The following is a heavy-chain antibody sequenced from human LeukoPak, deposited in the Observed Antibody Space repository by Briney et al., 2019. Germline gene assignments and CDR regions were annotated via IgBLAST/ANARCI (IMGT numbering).Heavy chain of an antibody. J-gene: IGHJ3*02. CDR1: GGSVSSDFYF. CDR3: ARVSRGYDTLTGYYEGAFDI. CDR2: IYYSGDT. V-gene: IGHV4-61*01. Sequence: PSETLSLTCTVSGGSVSSDFYFWSWIRQPPGKGLEWIGDIYYSGDTTYNPSLKSRVTISIDTSKNQFSLKLSSVTAADTAVYYCARVSRGYDTLTGYYEGAFDIWGQGTMVTVSS. D-gene: IGHD3-9*01.